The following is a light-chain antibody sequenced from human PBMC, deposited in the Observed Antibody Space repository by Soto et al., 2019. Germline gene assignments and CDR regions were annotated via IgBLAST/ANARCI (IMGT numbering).Light chain of an antibody. CDR2: GAS. Sequence: EIVLTQTPGTLSLSPGERATLSCRASQSVSSSYLTWYQQKPGQAPRLLIYGASSRATGIPDRFSVSGSRPDFPLTISRLAPEDLAVYYCQQYGSTPALTFGRGTKVEIK. J-gene: IGKJ4*01. CDR1: QSVSSSY. CDR3: QQYGSTPALT. V-gene: IGKV3-20*01.